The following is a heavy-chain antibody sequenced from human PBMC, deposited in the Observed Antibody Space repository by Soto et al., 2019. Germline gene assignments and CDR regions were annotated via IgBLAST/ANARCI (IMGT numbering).Heavy chain of an antibody. CDR1: GFSLSNARMG. V-gene: IGHV2-26*01. D-gene: IGHD1-20*01. CDR2: IFSNDEK. CDR3: ARSPYPITGAPYFHY. Sequence: QVTLKESGRVLVKPTETLTLTCTVSGFSLSNARMGVSWIRQPPGKALEWLAHIFSNDEKSYSTSLKSRLTISKDTSKSQVVLTMTNMDPVDTATYYCARSPYPITGAPYFHYWGQGTLVTVSS. J-gene: IGHJ4*02.